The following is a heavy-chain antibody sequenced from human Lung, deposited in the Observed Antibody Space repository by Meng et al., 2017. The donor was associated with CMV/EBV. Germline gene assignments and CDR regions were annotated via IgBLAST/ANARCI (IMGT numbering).Heavy chain of an antibody. J-gene: IGHJ4*02. CDR3: PRAGTTVTFFDH. CDR1: GFAFRSYS. V-gene: IGHV3-21*01. Sequence: SCAASGFAFRSYSMNWVRQPPGKGLEWVASISSSVSDVYSADSVKGRFIISRDNGRDSLYLQMNSLRAEDTGVYYCPRAGTTVTFFDHWGPGTPVTVSS. CDR2: ISSSVSDV. D-gene: IGHD4-17*01.